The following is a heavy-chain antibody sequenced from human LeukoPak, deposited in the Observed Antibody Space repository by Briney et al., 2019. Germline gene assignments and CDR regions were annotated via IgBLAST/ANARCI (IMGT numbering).Heavy chain of an antibody. V-gene: IGHV3-53*01. D-gene: IGHD3-10*01. Sequence: GGSLRLSCAASGFTVSSNYMSWVRQAPGKGLEWVSVIYSGGSTYYADSVKGRFTISRDNSKNTLYLQMNSLRAEDTAVYYCARDYYGSGSYYLGHFDYWGQGTLVTVSS. CDR1: GFTVSSNY. J-gene: IGHJ4*02. CDR3: ARDYYGSGSYYLGHFDY. CDR2: IYSGGST.